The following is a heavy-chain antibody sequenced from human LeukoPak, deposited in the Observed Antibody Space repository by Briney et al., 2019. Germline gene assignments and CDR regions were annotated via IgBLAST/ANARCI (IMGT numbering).Heavy chain of an antibody. Sequence: GGSLRLSCAASGFTLSSYAMTWVRQAPGKGLEWASAISGSGGSTYYADSVKGRFTISRDNSKNTLYLQMNSLRAEDTAVYYCAKVKSIFGVVIIRLGAFDIWGQGTMVTVSS. V-gene: IGHV3-23*01. J-gene: IGHJ3*02. CDR3: AKVKSIFGVVIIRLGAFDI. CDR2: ISGSGGST. D-gene: IGHD3-3*01. CDR1: GFTLSSYA.